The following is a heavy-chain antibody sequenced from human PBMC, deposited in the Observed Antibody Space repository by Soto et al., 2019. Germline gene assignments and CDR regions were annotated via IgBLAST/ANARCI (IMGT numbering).Heavy chain of an antibody. CDR3: AREKKGYCSGGSCFSRYYYYGMDV. CDR2: IYYSGST. Sequence: QVQLQESGPGLVKPSQTLSLTCTVSGGSISSGGYYWSWIRQHPGKGLEWIGYIYYSGSTYYNPSLKSRVTISVDTSKNQFSLKLSSVTAADTAVYYCAREKKGYCSGGSCFSRYYYYGMDVW. D-gene: IGHD2-15*01. CDR1: GGSISSGGYY. J-gene: IGHJ6*01. V-gene: IGHV4-31*03.